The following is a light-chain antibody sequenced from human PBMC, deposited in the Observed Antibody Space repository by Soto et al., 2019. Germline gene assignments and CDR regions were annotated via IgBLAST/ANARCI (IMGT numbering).Light chain of an antibody. CDR1: QRIRTS. Sequence: DIQMTQSPSSRSASIGDRVTITCRASQRIRTSLNWYQHKPGKAPKLLIYAASSLESGVPSRFSGSGSGTDFSLSISSLQPEDFATYYCQQSYTTPLKFGQGTKV. CDR3: QQSYTTPLK. V-gene: IGKV1-39*01. CDR2: AAS. J-gene: IGKJ1*01.